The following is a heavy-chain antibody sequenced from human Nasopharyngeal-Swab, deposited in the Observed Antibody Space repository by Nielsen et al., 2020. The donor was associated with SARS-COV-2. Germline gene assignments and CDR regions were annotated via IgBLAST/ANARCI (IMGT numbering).Heavy chain of an antibody. CDR2: ISGSGGSI. CDR1: GFTFSSYA. D-gene: IGHD3-10*01. Sequence: GGSLRLSCATLGFTFSSYAMSWVRQAPGKGLEWVSTISGSGGSIYYADSVKGRFTISRDNSKNTLYLQMNSLRAEDTAVYYCATDYYGSGSYEYWGQGTLVAVSS. CDR3: ATDYYGSGSYEY. V-gene: IGHV3-23*01. J-gene: IGHJ4*01.